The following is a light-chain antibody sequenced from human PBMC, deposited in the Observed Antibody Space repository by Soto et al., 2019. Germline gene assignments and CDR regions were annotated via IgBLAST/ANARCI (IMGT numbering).Light chain of an antibody. CDR2: WAS. V-gene: IGKV4-1*01. CDR1: QSVLSSSNNKNY. CDR3: QQYYNSPYT. Sequence: DIVMAQSPDSLAVSLGEMATINCKSSQSVLSSSNNKNYLAWYQQRPGQPPNLLIYWASAREAGVPDRFSGSGSGTDFTLTISDLQAEDVAVYYCQQYYNSPYTFGQGTKLEIK. J-gene: IGKJ2*01.